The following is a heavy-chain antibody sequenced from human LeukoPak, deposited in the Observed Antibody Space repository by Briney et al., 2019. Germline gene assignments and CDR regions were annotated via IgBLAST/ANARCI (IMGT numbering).Heavy chain of an antibody. J-gene: IGHJ4*02. CDR2: ISSSSKTV. Sequence: GGSLRLSCAASGFTLSDYSMNWVRQAPGKGLEWVSYISSSSKTVYYADSVKGRFTISRDNARNSLYLQMNNLKAEDTAVYYCARERGYRVSWYTFWGQGTLVTVSS. D-gene: IGHD6-13*01. CDR3: ARERGYRVSWYTF. CDR1: GFTLSDYS. V-gene: IGHV3-48*01.